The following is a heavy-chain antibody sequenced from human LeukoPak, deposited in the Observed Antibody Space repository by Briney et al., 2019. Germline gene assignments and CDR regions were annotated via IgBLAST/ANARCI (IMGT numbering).Heavy chain of an antibody. Sequence: QPGRSLRLSCAASGFTFSRYAMHWVRQAPGKGLERVAVISYDGSNKYYAGSVKDRFTISRDNSKNTLYLQMNSLRVEDTAVYYCAKDSRDSSSWSLYYYYCGMDVWGQGTTVTVSS. CDR1: GFTFSRYA. CDR2: ISYDGSNK. V-gene: IGHV3-30*18. CDR3: AKDSRDSSSWSLYYYYCGMDV. D-gene: IGHD6-13*01. J-gene: IGHJ6*02.